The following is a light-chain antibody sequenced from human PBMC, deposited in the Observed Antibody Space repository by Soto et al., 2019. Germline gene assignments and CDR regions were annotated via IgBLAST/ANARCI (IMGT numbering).Light chain of an antibody. CDR1: QSISNS. Sequence: EIVLTQSPATLSLSPGERATLSCRASQSISNSLAWYQQKPGQPPRLLIYGTSNRVTGIPARFSGGGSGTDFTLTISSLEPDDFAVYYCQQRTNWPGLSFGQGTRLEIK. J-gene: IGKJ5*01. CDR3: QQRTNWPGLS. CDR2: GTS. V-gene: IGKV3-11*01.